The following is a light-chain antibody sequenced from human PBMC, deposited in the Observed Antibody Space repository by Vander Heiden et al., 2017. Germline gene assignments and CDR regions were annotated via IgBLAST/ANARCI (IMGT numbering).Light chain of an antibody. CDR1: QNINFN. CDR2: GAS. Sequence: DIVVTQSPATLSLSPGERATLSCWASQNINFNLAWHQQRPGQAPRLLIYGASTRATGVPDRFSGSGSGTEFTLTISSLQSEDSAVYYCQHYNNCPIAFGGGTKVEIK. J-gene: IGKJ4*01. CDR3: QHYNNCPIA. V-gene: IGKV3-15*01.